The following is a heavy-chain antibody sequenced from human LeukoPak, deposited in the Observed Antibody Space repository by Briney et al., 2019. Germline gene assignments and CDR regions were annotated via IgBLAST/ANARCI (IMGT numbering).Heavy chain of an antibody. Sequence: PGGSLRLSCAASGFTFRSYGMPWVRQAPGKGLEWVAVISYDGSNKFYADSVKGRFTISRDNSKNTLFLQMNSLRVEDAAFYYCAKDVVMGPTNHGLDYWGQGTLVTVSS. CDR1: GFTFRSYG. J-gene: IGHJ4*02. CDR3: AKDVVMGPTNHGLDY. CDR2: ISYDGSNK. V-gene: IGHV3-30*18. D-gene: IGHD1-26*01.